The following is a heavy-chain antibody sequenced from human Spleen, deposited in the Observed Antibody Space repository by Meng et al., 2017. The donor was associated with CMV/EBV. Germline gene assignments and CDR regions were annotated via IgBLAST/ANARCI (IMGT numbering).Heavy chain of an antibody. CDR2: ISYDGRNK. CDR1: GLTFSSYA. Sequence: LSCAASGLTFSSYAMHWVRQAPGKGLEWVTDISYDGRNKYYADSVKGRFTISKDNSKNTLYLQMNSLRAEDTAVYYCARGEETGTTDYWGQGTLVTVSS. CDR3: ARGEETGTTDY. J-gene: IGHJ4*02. D-gene: IGHD1-7*01. V-gene: IGHV3-30*04.